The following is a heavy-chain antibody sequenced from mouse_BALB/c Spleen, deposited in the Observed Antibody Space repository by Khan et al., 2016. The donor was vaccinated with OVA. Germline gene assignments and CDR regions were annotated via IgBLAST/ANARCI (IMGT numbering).Heavy chain of an antibody. CDR2: ISSGGSYT. Sequence: EVKLVESGGDLVKPGGSLKLSCAASGFTFSSYGMSWVRQTPDKRLEWVATISSGGSYTFSPDSVKGRFTISRDNAKNTLYLQMSSLKSEDTAMYYCARQEGYYGSSYDFDYWGQGTTLTVSS. CDR1: GFTFSSYG. V-gene: IGHV5-6*01. D-gene: IGHD1-1*01. CDR3: ARQEGYYGSSYDFDY. J-gene: IGHJ2*01.